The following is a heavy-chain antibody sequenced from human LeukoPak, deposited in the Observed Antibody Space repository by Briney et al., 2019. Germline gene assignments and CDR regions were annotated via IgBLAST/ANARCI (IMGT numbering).Heavy chain of an antibody. CDR1: GGSISSSTYY. CDR2: IYYSGNT. CDR3: AREENYGGNSDLGYFDY. V-gene: IGHV4-39*07. Sequence: SETLSLTCTVSGGSISSSTYYWGWIRQPPGKGLEWIGNIYYSGNTYYNPSLQSRVTISVDTSKNQFSLKLSSVTAADTAVYYCAREENYGGNSDLGYFDYWGQGTLVTVSS. J-gene: IGHJ4*02. D-gene: IGHD4-23*01.